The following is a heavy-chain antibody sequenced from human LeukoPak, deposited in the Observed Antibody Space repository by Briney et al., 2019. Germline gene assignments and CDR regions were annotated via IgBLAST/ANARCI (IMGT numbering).Heavy chain of an antibody. CDR1: GYTFTGYY. CDR3: ARDQDYDSSGYSYYYGMDV. J-gene: IGHJ6*02. CDR2: INPNSGGT. Sequence: ASVKVSCKASGYTFTGYYMHWVRQAPGQGLEWMGWINPNSGGTNYAQKFQGRVTMTRDASISTAYMELSRLRSDDTAVYYCARDQDYDSSGYSYYYGMDVWGQGTTVTVSS. V-gene: IGHV1-2*02. D-gene: IGHD3-22*01.